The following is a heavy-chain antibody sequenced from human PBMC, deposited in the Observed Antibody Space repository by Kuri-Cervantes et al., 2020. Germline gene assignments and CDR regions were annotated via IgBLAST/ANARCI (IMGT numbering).Heavy chain of an antibody. D-gene: IGHD3-22*01. J-gene: IGHJ3*02. CDR2: ISPDGRIT. V-gene: IGHV3-74*01. CDR3: ARGGYYDSRDAAFDI. Sequence: GESLKISCAASGFSFSNHWMFWVRQAPGEGLVWVSSISPDGRITTYADSVKGRFTISRDNSKNTLYLQMGSLRAEDMAVYYCARGGYYDSRDAAFDIWGQGTMVTVSS. CDR1: GFSFSNHW.